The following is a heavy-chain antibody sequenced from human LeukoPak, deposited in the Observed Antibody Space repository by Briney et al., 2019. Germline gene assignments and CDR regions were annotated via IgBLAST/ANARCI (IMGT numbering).Heavy chain of an antibody. CDR3: ARGYGTIFGVVIKLAPHYYGMDV. D-gene: IGHD3-3*01. Sequence: SETLSLTCIVSGGSISSISSNNYRWGWIRQPPGKGLEWIGSIYYSGSTYYNPSLKSRVTISVDTSKNQFSLKLSSVTAADTAVYYCARGYGTIFGVVIKLAPHYYGMDVWGRGTTVTVSS. CDR1: GGSISSISSNNYR. J-gene: IGHJ6*02. V-gene: IGHV4-39*07. CDR2: IYYSGST.